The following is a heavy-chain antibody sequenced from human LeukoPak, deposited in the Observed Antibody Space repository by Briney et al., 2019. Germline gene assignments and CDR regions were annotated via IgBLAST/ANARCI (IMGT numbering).Heavy chain of an antibody. Sequence: PGGSLRLSCAASGFTFSSYGMSWVRQAPGKGLEWVSAISGSGGSTYYADSVKGRFTISRDNFKNTLYLQMNSLRAEDTAVYYCVKEYGDYNSYYYYYMDVWGKGTTVTISS. CDR3: VKEYGDYNSYYYYYMDV. V-gene: IGHV3-23*01. D-gene: IGHD4-17*01. J-gene: IGHJ6*03. CDR2: ISGSGGST. CDR1: GFTFSSYG.